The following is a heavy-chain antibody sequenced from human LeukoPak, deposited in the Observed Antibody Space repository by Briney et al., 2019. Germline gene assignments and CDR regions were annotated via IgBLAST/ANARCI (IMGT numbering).Heavy chain of an antibody. Sequence: GGSLRLSCAASGFTFSSYSMNWVRQAPGKGLEWVSSISSSSSYIYYADSVKGRFTISRDNAKNSLYLQMNSLRAEDTAVYYCARDASQVITAAFDYWGQGTLVTVSS. D-gene: IGHD6-13*01. V-gene: IGHV3-21*01. CDR1: GFTFSSYS. J-gene: IGHJ4*02. CDR2: ISSSSSYI. CDR3: ARDASQVITAAFDY.